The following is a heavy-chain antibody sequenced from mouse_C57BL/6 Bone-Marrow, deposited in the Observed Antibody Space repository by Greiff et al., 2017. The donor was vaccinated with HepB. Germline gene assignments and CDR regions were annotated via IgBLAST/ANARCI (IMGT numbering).Heavy chain of an antibody. V-gene: IGHV1-18*01. CDR1: GYTFTDYN. D-gene: IGHD1-1*01. CDR3: ARDYGSSQDYYAMDY. J-gene: IGHJ4*01. CDR2: INPNNGGT. Sequence: EVKLQQSGPELVKPGASVKIPCKASGYTFTDYNMDWVKQSHGKSLEWIGDINPNNGGTIYNQKFKGKATLTVDKSSSTAYMELRSLTSEDTAVYYCARDYGSSQDYYAMDYWGQGTSVTVSS.